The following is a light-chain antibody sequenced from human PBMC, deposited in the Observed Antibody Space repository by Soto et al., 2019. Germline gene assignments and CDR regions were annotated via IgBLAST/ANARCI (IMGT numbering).Light chain of an antibody. CDR2: GAS. CDR3: QQYNNWPRGT. CDR1: QSIDSI. V-gene: IGKV3D-15*01. Sequence: EIVLTQSPGTLSLFPGERATLSCRASQSIDSISLAWYQHKPGQAPRLLIYGASSRATGIPARFSGSGSGTEFTLTISSLQSEDFAVYYCQQYNNWPRGTVGQGTKVDIK. J-gene: IGKJ1*01.